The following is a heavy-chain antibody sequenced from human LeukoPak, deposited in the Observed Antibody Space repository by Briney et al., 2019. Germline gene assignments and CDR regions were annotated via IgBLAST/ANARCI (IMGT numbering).Heavy chain of an antibody. Sequence: GGSLRLSCAASGFTFSSYAMSWVRQAPGKGLEWVSAISGSGGSTNYADSVKGRFTISRDNSKNTLYLQMNSLRAEDTAVYYCAKDPYSSSWKVWFDPWGQGTLVTVSS. CDR2: ISGSGGST. CDR1: GFTFSSYA. CDR3: AKDPYSSSWKVWFDP. J-gene: IGHJ5*02. D-gene: IGHD6-13*01. V-gene: IGHV3-23*01.